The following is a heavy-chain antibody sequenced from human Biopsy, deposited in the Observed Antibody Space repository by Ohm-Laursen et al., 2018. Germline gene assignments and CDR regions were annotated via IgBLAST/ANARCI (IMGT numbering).Heavy chain of an antibody. CDR1: GFTFTSYA. Sequence: SLRLSCSASGFTFTSYAMHWVRQAPGKGLEWVSAIGGSSGGTYYADSVKGRFTISRDDSKNTVYLQMNSLRVEDRAVYYCARPMSRVVAYGMDVWGQGTTVTVSS. D-gene: IGHD2-15*01. J-gene: IGHJ6*02. CDR2: IGGSSGGT. CDR3: ARPMSRVVAYGMDV. V-gene: IGHV3-23*01.